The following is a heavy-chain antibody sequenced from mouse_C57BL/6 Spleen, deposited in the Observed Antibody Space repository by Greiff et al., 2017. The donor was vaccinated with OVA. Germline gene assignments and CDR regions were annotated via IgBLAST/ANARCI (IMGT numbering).Heavy chain of an antibody. V-gene: IGHV2-9-1*01. Sequence: VQGVESGPGLVAPSQSLSITCTVSGFSLTSYAISWVRQPPGKGLEWLGVIWTGGGTNYNSALKSRLSISKDNSKSQVFLKMNSLQTDDTARYYCARNSYGSSFYWYFDVWGTGTTVTVSS. J-gene: IGHJ1*03. CDR2: IWTGGGT. CDR3: ARNSYGSSFYWYFDV. D-gene: IGHD1-1*01. CDR1: GFSLTSYA.